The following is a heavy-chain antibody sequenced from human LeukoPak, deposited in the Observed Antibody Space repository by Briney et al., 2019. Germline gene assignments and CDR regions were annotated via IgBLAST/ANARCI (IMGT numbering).Heavy chain of an antibody. CDR3: ARIYYDSSGYYGALFDY. CDR1: GGSISSGGYY. V-gene: IGHV4-31*03. D-gene: IGHD3-22*01. CDR2: IYYSGST. Sequence: PSQTLSITCTVSGGSISSGGYYWSWIRQHPGKGLEWIGYIYYSGSTYYNPSLKSRVTISVDTSKNQFSLKLSSVTAADTAVYYCARIYYDSSGYYGALFDYWGQGTLVTVSS. J-gene: IGHJ4*02.